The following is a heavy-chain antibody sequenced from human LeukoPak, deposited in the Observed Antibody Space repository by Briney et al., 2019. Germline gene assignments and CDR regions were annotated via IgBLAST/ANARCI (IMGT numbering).Heavy chain of an antibody. J-gene: IGHJ3*02. CDR1: GGSISSYY. V-gene: IGHV4-59*08. D-gene: IGHD3-22*01. Sequence: PSETLSHTCTVSGGSISSYYWSWIRQPPGKGLEWIGYIYYSGSTNYNPSLKSRVTISVDTSKNQFSLKLSSVTAADTAVYYCARHLDYYDSSGPVYAFDIWGQGTMVTVSS. CDR3: ARHLDYYDSSGPVYAFDI. CDR2: IYYSGST.